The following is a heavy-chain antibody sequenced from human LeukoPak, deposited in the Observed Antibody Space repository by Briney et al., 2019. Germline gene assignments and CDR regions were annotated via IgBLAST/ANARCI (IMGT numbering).Heavy chain of an antibody. CDR3: AKRGVVIRVILVGFHKEAYYFDS. CDR1: GITLSSCG. CDR2: ISGSGGGT. Sequence: PGGSLRLSCAVSGITLSSCGMSWVRQAPGKGLEWVAGISGSGGGTNYADSVKGRFTISRDNPKNTLFLQMNNLRAEDTAVYFCAKRGVVIRVILVGFHKEAYYFDSWGQGALVTVSS. V-gene: IGHV3-23*01. D-gene: IGHD3-22*01. J-gene: IGHJ4*02.